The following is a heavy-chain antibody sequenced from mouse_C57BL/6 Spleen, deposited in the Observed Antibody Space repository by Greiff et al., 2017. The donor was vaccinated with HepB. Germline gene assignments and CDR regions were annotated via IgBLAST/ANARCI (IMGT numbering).Heavy chain of an antibody. CDR3: AREGTGSFAY. CDR1: GYTFTSYW. CDR2: IHPNSGST. V-gene: IGHV1-64*01. D-gene: IGHD4-1*01. Sequence: QVQLQQPGAELVKPGASVKLSCKASGYTFTSYWMHWVKQRPGQGLEWIGMIHPNSGSTNYNEKFKGKATLTAEKSSSTAYMQLSSLTSEDSAVYFCAREGTGSFAYWGQGTLVTVSA. J-gene: IGHJ3*01.